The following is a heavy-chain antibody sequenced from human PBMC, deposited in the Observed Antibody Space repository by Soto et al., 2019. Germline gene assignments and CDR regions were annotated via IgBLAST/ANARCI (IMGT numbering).Heavy chain of an antibody. CDR3: AKAMYYHDISGDSFAFDI. D-gene: IGHD3-22*01. J-gene: IGHJ3*02. CDR1: GFTFSSYD. Sequence: EVQLLESGGGLVQPGGSLRLSCAASGFTFSSYDRSCVRQAPGKGLEWVSNISGDGSSTDHADSVKGRFTISRDNSKNTLYLQMSSLRAEDTALYDCAKAMYYHDISGDSFAFDIWGQGTMVTVSS. V-gene: IGHV3-23*01. CDR2: ISGDGSST.